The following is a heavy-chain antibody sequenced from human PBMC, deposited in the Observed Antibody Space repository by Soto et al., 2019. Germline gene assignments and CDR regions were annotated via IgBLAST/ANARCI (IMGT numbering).Heavy chain of an antibody. Sequence: ASVKVSCKASGYTFTSYYMHWVRQAPGQGLEWMGIINPSGGSTSYAQKFQGRVTMTRDTSTSTVYMELSSLRSEDTAVYYCARGEGTYCSSTSCYTRPQWVSDPWGQGTLVTVSS. V-gene: IGHV1-46*01. CDR2: INPSGGST. D-gene: IGHD2-2*02. J-gene: IGHJ5*02. CDR3: ARGEGTYCSSTSCYTRPQWVSDP. CDR1: GYTFTSYY.